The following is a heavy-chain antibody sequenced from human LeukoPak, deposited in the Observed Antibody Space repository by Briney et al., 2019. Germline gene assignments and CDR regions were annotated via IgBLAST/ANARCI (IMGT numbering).Heavy chain of an antibody. CDR3: ARGGSGDTWFDP. CDR2: IYTSGST. J-gene: IGHJ5*02. Sequence: SETLSLTCTVSGASISPYYWSWIRQPAGKGLEWIGHIYTSGSTNYNPSLKSRVTMSLDTSKSLFSLKLKSVTVADTAVYYCARGGSGDTWFDPWGQGTLVTVSS. D-gene: IGHD1-26*01. CDR1: GASISPYY. V-gene: IGHV4-4*07.